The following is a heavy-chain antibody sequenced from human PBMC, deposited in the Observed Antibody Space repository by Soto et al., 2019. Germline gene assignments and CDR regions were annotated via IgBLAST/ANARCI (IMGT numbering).Heavy chain of an antibody. CDR3: AREGGRYCSGGSCQVDY. CDR2: IYYRGNT. D-gene: IGHD2-15*01. V-gene: IGHV4-39*02. J-gene: IGHJ4*02. CDR1: GGSISSSSYY. Sequence: QLQLQESGPGLVKPSETLSLTCTVSGGSISSSSYYWGWIRQPPGKGLEWIGSIYYRGNTYYNPSIQSRVTISVDTSKNQFSLKLSPVTAADTAVYYCAREGGRYCSGGSCQVDYWGQGTLVTVSS.